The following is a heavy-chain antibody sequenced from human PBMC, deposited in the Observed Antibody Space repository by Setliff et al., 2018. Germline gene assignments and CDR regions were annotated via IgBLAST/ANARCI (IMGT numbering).Heavy chain of an antibody. D-gene: IGHD2-15*01. CDR1: GGSISTYY. Sequence: PSETCPSPAPRRVSGGSISTYYWSWIRQPPGKGLEWIGNINYSGNSNYIPSLKSRVTISVDTPKNQFSLKLSSVTAADTAVYYCARDTRVRDSSSVPSDTFDIWGRGTMVTVS. CDR2: INYSGNS. V-gene: IGHV4-59*01. CDR3: ARDTRVRDSSSVPSDTFDI. J-gene: IGHJ3*02.